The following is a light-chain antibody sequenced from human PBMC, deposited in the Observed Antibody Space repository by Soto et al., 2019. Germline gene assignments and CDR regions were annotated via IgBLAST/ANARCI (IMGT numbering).Light chain of an antibody. CDR1: QSIGTN. J-gene: IGKJ4*01. CDR3: QQDADWPLT. V-gene: IGKV3D-15*01. CDR2: KTS. Sequence: EVVMTQSPATVSVSPGERTSLSCRASQSIGTNLGWYQQKPGQAPRLLIIKTSIRAAGVPARFSGSGSGTEFTLTISCLQSEDIAVYYCQQDADWPLTFGGGTKVDIK.